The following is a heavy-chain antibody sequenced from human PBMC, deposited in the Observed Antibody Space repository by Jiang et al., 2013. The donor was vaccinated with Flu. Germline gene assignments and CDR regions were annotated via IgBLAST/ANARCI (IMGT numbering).Heavy chain of an antibody. CDR3: ARHAVERDYYDSSGSPLDY. V-gene: IGHV5-51*01. J-gene: IGHJ4*02. CDR2: IYPGDSDT. CDR1: GYSFTSYW. Sequence: GAEVKKPGESLKISCKGSGYSFTSYWIGWVRQMPGKGLEWMGIIYPGDSDTRYSPSFQGQVTISADKSISTAYLQWSSLKASDTAMYYCARHAVERDYYDSSGSPLDYWGQGTLVTVSS. D-gene: IGHD3-22*01.